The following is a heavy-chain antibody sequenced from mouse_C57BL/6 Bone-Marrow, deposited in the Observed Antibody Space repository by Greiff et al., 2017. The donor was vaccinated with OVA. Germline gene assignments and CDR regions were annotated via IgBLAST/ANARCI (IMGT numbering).Heavy chain of an antibody. CDR1: GYAFTNYL. CDR3: ARSGSVDY. J-gene: IGHJ4*01. Sequence: QVQLQQSGAELVRPGTSVKVSCKASGYAFTNYLIEWVKQRPGQGLAWIGVINPGSGGTNYNEKFKGKATLTADKSSSTAYMQLSSLTSEDAAVYFCARSGSVDYWGQGTAVTVSS. CDR2: INPGSGGT. V-gene: IGHV1-54*01.